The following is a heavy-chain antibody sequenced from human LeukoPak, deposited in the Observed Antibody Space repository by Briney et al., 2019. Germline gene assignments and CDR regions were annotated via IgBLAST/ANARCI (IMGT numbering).Heavy chain of an antibody. CDR3: AEAYSSGWYYFDY. J-gene: IGHJ4*02. CDR1: GFTFDDYA. D-gene: IGHD6-19*01. CDR2: ISWNSGSI. Sequence: GRSLRLSCAASGFTFDDYAMHWVRQAPGKGLEWVSGISWNSGSIGYADSVKGRFTISRDNAKNSLYLQMNSLRAEDMALYYCAEAYSSGWYYFDYWGQGTLVTVSS. V-gene: IGHV3-9*03.